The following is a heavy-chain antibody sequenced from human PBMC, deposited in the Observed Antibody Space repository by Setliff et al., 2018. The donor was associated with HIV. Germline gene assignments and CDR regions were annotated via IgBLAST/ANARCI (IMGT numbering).Heavy chain of an antibody. CDR1: GFTFSSYS. CDR2: LNSDGRST. J-gene: IGHJ4*02. D-gene: IGHD3-22*01. Sequence: GGSLRLSCAASGFTFSSYSMYWVRQAPGKGLMWVSRLNSDGRSTTYADSVKGRFTISRDNARNTVFLQMNSLRAEDSAVYYCVRDYYDSGGLSAPRLDYWGQGTLVTVSS. CDR3: VRDYYDSGGLSAPRLDY. V-gene: IGHV3-74*01.